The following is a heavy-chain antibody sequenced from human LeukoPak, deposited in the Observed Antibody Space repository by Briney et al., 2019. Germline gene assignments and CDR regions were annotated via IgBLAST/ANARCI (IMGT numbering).Heavy chain of an antibody. D-gene: IGHD7-27*01. CDR1: GFTFSSYA. Sequence: GGSLRLSCAASGFTFSSYAMSWVRQAPGKGLEWVSTMSGSGGSTYYADSVKGRFTISRDNSKNTLYLQMNSLRAEDTAVYYCAKDQLTRGIPFDYWGQGTLVTVSS. CDR2: MSGSGGST. V-gene: IGHV3-23*01. CDR3: AKDQLTRGIPFDY. J-gene: IGHJ4*02.